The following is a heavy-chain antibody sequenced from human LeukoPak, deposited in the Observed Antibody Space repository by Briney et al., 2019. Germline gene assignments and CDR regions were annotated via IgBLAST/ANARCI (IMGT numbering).Heavy chain of an antibody. CDR2: ISYDGSNK. CDR1: GFTFSSYA. D-gene: IGHD2-2*01. Sequence: GRSLRLSCAASGFTFSSYAMHWVRQAPGKGPEWVAVISYDGSNKYYADSVKGRFTISRDNSKNTLYLQMNSLRAEDTAVYYCARGGDIVVVPAAIGWFDPWGQGTLVTVSS. V-gene: IGHV3-30-3*01. J-gene: IGHJ5*02. CDR3: ARGGDIVVVPAAIGWFDP.